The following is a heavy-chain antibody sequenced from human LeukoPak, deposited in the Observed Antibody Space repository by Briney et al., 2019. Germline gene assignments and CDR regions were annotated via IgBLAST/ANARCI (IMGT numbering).Heavy chain of an antibody. CDR1: GYTFTGYY. V-gene: IGHV1-46*01. Sequence: ASVKVSCKASGYTFTGYYMHWVRQAPGQGLEWMGIINPSGGSTSYAQKFQGRVTMTRDTSTSTVYMELSSLRSEDTAVYYCARVDYDFWSGWNYYFDYWGQGTLVTVSS. J-gene: IGHJ4*02. CDR2: INPSGGST. D-gene: IGHD3-3*01. CDR3: ARVDYDFWSGWNYYFDY.